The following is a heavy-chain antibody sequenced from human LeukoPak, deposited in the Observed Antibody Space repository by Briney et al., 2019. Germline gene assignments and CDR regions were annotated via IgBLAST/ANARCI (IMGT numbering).Heavy chain of an antibody. V-gene: IGHV3-48*01. Sequence: GGSLRLSCAASGFTFSPYTLHWFRQPPGKGLEWVSYINTGSTTIYYADSVKGRFTISRDNAKNSVYLHLNSLRAEDTAVYYCARDSSVCEFDVWGQGTLVTVSS. CDR2: INTGSTTI. J-gene: IGHJ3*01. D-gene: IGHD6-6*01. CDR1: GFTFSPYT. CDR3: ARDSSVCEFDV.